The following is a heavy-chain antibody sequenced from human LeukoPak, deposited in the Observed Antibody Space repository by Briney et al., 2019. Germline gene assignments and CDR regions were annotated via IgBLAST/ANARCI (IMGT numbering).Heavy chain of an antibody. CDR1: GFTLSSYA. J-gene: IGHJ4*02. V-gene: IGHV3-23*01. Sequence: GGSLRLSCAASGFTLSSYAMNWVRQAPGKGLEWFSSISSSGGRTYYADAVKGRFTISRDNSKKTLYLQMNSLRAEDTAVYYCAKGDTYCGVDRYSSHYWGQGILVTVSS. D-gene: IGHD2-21*02. CDR3: AKGDTYCGVDRYSSHY. CDR2: ISSSGGRT.